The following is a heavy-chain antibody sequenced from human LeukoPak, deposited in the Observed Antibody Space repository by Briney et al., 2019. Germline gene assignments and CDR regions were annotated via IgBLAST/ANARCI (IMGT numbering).Heavy chain of an antibody. CDR3: SRQGVYYSDSSAFYY. J-gene: IGHJ4*01. CDR1: GYRFTNYW. CDR2: IYPGDYDV. Sequence: GESLETSCKGSGYRFTNYWIAWVRQMPGKGLELVGSIYPGDYDVRYSPSFQGQVTISADKSLTTAYLQWRSLKASHTAIYYCSRQGVYYSDSSAFYYWGPGTRVSV. D-gene: IGHD3-22*01. V-gene: IGHV5-51*01.